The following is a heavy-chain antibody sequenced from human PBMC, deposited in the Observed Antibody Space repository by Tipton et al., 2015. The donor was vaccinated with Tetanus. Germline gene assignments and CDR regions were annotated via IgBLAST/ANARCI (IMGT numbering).Heavy chain of an antibody. V-gene: IGHV4-59*01. CDR1: GGAISTSY. D-gene: IGHD2-21*02. J-gene: IGHJ4*02. Sequence: TLSLTCTVSGGAISTSYWSWLRQPPGKGLEWIGYIADSGNTDYNPYLKSRVIISRDTSKNQFSLRLNSVTAADTAVYYCGRDKSVVTDTEGFDHWGQGTPVTVSS. CDR3: GRDKSVVTDTEGFDH. CDR2: IADSGNT.